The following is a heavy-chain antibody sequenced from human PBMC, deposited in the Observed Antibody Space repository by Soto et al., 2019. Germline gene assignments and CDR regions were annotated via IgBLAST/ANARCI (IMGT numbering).Heavy chain of an antibody. V-gene: IGHV6-1*01. J-gene: IGHJ6*03. CDR1: GDSVSSNSAA. CDR3: ARASAEPAYDYGDDMVYYYYYYMDV. D-gene: IGHD4-17*01. CDR2: TYYRSKWYN. Sequence: QSQTLSLTCAISGDSVSSNSAAWNWIRQSPSRGLEWLGRTYYRSKWYNDYAVSVKSRITINPDTSKDQFSLQLNSVTPEDTAVYYCARASAEPAYDYGDDMVYYYYYYMDVWGKGTTVTVSS.